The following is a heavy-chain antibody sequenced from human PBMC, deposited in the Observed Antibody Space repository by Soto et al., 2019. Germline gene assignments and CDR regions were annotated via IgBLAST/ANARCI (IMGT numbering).Heavy chain of an antibody. CDR3: ARGVEAGFDY. V-gene: IGHV1-8*01. CDR1: GYTFTSYH. CDR2: MNPNSGDT. Sequence: ASVKVSCKPSGYTFTSYHLNWVRQATGQGPEWMGWMNPNSGDTGYAQKFQGRVTMTRDTSISTAFMELGSLTSEDTAVYYCARGVEAGFDYWGQGTLVTVSS. J-gene: IGHJ4*02. D-gene: IGHD6-19*01.